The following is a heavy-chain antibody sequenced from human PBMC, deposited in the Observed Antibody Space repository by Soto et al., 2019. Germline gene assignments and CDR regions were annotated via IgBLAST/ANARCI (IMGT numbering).Heavy chain of an antibody. CDR2: IIPILGIA. V-gene: IGHV1-69*02. D-gene: IGHD2-2*01. J-gene: IGHJ4*02. CDR3: ASFDCSSTSCYYYYFDY. Sequence: ASVKVSCKASGGTFSSYTISWVRQAPGQGLEWMGRIIPILGIANYTQKFQGRVTITADKSTSTAYMELSSLRSEDTAVYYCASFDCSSTSCYYYYFDYWGQGTLVTVSS. CDR1: GGTFSSYT.